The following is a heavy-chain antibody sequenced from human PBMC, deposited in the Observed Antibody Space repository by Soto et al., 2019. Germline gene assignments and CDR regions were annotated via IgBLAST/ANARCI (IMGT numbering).Heavy chain of an antibody. CDR3: ARDYCSGGSCYGGYDY. D-gene: IGHD2-15*01. J-gene: IGHJ4*02. Sequence: PSETLSLTCTVSGGSISSYYWSWIRQPPGKGLEWIGYIYYSGSTNYNPSLKSRVTISVDTSKNQFSLKLSSVTAADTAVYYCARDYCSGGSCYGGYDYWGQGTLVTVSS. V-gene: IGHV4-59*01. CDR1: GGSISSYY. CDR2: IYYSGST.